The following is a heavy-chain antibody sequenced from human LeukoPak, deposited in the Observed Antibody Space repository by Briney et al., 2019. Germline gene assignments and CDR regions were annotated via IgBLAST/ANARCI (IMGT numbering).Heavy chain of an antibody. J-gene: IGHJ4*02. V-gene: IGHV3-30-3*01. CDR2: ISYDGSNK. CDR3: ALTGYCSSTSCYTFDY. Sequence: GRSLRLSCAASGFTFSSYAMHWVRQAPGKGLEWVAVISYDGSNKYYADSVKGRFTISRDNSKNTLYLQMNSLRAEDTAVYYCALTGYCSSTSCYTFDYWGQGTLVTVSS. CDR1: GFTFSSYA. D-gene: IGHD2-2*02.